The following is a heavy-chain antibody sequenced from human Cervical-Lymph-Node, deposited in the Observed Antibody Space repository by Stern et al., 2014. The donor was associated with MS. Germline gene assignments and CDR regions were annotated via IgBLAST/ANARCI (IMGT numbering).Heavy chain of an antibody. V-gene: IGHV3-53*01. CDR1: GFNVSRDY. D-gene: IGHD1-1*01. CDR2: KTNVGST. CDR3: ARDTSSPERSDW. J-gene: IGHJ4*02. Sequence: EVQLVQSGGGVIQPGGSLRLSCTASGFNVSRDYMTWVRQAPGKGLEWVSRKTNVGSTFYTDSVKGRFTISRDDSKNTVYLHMTSLRAEDTAMYYCARDTSSPERSDWWGQGTLVTVSS.